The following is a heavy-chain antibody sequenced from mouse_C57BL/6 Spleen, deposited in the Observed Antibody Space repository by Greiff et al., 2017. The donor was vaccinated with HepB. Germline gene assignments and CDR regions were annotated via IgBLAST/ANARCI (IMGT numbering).Heavy chain of an antibody. D-gene: IGHD4-1*01. CDR2: ISDGGSYT. CDR3: ASDLAGTRFWYFDV. V-gene: IGHV5-4*03. CDR1: GFTFSSYA. J-gene: IGHJ1*03. Sequence: EVKLMESGGGLVKPGGSLKLSCAASGFTFSSYAMSWVRQTPEKRLEWVATISDGGSYTYYPDNVKGRFTISRDNAKNNLYLQMSHLKSEDTAMYYCASDLAGTRFWYFDVWGTGTTVTVSS.